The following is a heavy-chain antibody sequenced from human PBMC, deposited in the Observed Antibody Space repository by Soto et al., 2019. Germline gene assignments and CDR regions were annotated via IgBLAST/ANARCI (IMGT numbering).Heavy chain of an antibody. CDR3: ARPTALEGIAARRGYYYYGMDV. D-gene: IGHD6-6*01. CDR2: LIPIVGTA. J-gene: IGHJ6*02. CDR1: GGTFGSYA. V-gene: IGHV1-69*13. Sequence: SVKVSCKASGGTFGSYAISWVRQAPGQGLEWMGGLIPIVGTANYAQKFQGRVTITADESTSTAYMELISLRSEDTAVYYCARPTALEGIAARRGYYYYGMDVWGQGTTVTVSS.